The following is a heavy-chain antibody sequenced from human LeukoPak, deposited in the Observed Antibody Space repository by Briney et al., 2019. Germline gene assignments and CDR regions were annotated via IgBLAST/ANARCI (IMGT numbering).Heavy chain of an antibody. CDR3: AQTTGWPGFDF. V-gene: IGHV4-4*08. D-gene: IGHD6-19*01. J-gene: IGHJ4*02. CDR1: GTSTSSRY. Sequence: PSETLSLTCSASGTSTSSRYWSWIRQSPGRTQEWIGHIYNGRDTTYNPSLTSRVTISVDTSKNQFSLSLTSVTAADTAIYYCAQTTGWPGFDFWGPGALVIVSS. CDR2: IYNGRDT.